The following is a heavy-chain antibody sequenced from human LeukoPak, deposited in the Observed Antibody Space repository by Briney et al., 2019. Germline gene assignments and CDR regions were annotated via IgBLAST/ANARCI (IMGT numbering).Heavy chain of an antibody. Sequence: PGGSLRLSCAASGFTFSDYYMNWIRQAPGKGLEWVSYISSSGTYTNYVDSVKGRFTISRDSGENSVSLQMNSLRTEDTAVYYCARGSYSGYDRWFDYWGQGALVTVSS. V-gene: IGHV3-11*06. CDR2: ISSSGTYT. J-gene: IGHJ4*02. CDR1: GFTFSDYY. CDR3: ARGSYSGYDRWFDY. D-gene: IGHD5-12*01.